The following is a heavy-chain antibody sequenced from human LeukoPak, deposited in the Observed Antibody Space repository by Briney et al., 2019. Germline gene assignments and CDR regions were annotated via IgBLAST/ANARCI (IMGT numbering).Heavy chain of an antibody. CDR2: IYSGGST. Sequence: GGSLRLSCAASGFTVSSNYMSWVRQAPGKGLEWVSVIYSGGSTYYADSVKGRFTISRDNSKNTLYLQMSSLRAEDTTVYYCASSGIAYCGGDCYRDYWGQGTLVTVSS. D-gene: IGHD2-21*02. CDR1: GFTVSSNY. V-gene: IGHV3-53*01. J-gene: IGHJ4*02. CDR3: ASSGIAYCGGDCYRDY.